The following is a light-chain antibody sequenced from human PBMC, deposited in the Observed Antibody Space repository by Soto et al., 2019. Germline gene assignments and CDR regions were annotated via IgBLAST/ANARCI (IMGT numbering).Light chain of an antibody. Sequence: DVQMTQSPSSLSASVGDRVTITCRASQSISSYLNWYQQKPGKAPKLLIYAASSLQSGVPSRFSGSGSGTDFTLTISSLQPEDFATYYCQKYNSAPLTFGGGTRLEIK. CDR3: QKYNSAPLT. V-gene: IGKV1-39*01. CDR2: AAS. CDR1: QSISSY. J-gene: IGKJ5*01.